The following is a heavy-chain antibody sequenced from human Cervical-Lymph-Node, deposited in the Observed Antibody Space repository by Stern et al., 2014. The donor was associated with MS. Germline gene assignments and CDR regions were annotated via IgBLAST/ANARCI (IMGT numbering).Heavy chain of an antibody. D-gene: IGHD3-10*01. J-gene: IGHJ4*02. CDR3: TTLSMLRGTIIELFDH. Sequence: EVQLVESGGDLVKPGGSLRLSCAASGFIFNNAWLSWVRQAPGQGLEWVGRITSNTDGGTSAYATPVKGRFAISRDDSNNRVYLQMNSLKTEDTGIYYCTTLSMLRGTIIELFDHWGPGTPVIVSS. V-gene: IGHV3-15*01. CDR2: ITSNTDGGTS. CDR1: GFIFNNAW.